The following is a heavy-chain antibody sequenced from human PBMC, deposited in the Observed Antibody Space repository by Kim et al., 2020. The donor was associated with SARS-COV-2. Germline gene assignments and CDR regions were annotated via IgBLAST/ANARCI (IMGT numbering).Heavy chain of an antibody. D-gene: IGHD5-12*01. CDR1: GGSFSGYY. CDR2: INHSGST. Sequence: SETLSLTCAVYGGSFSGYYWSWIRQPPGKGLEWIGEINHSGSTNYNPSLKSRVTISVDTSKNQFSLKLSSVTAADTAVYYCARGLRVRRVYYYYGMDVWGQGTTVTVSS. CDR3: ARGLRVRRVYYYYGMDV. V-gene: IGHV4-34*01. J-gene: IGHJ6*02.